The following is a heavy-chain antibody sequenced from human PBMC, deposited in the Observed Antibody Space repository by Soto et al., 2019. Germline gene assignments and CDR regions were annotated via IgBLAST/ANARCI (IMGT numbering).Heavy chain of an antibody. J-gene: IGHJ4*02. Sequence: EVQLLESGGDLVQPGGSLRLSCAASGFTFSSYAMSWVRQAPGKGLECVSASSGSGLSTYYADSAKGRFTISGDNSRNTRYLQVNSLSAEDTAVDYCVRGRLPKIGGDPDFWGQGTLVTVSS. D-gene: IGHD3-16*01. CDR1: GFTFSSYA. V-gene: IGHV3-23*01. CDR3: VRGRLPKIGGDPDF. CDR2: SSGSGLST.